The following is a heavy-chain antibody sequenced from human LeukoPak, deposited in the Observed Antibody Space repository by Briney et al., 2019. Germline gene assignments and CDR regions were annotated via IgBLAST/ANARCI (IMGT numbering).Heavy chain of an antibody. CDR3: ARDPGIAAAEDY. Sequence: ASVKVSCKVSGYTLTELSMHWVRQAPGQGLEWMGIINPSGGSTSYAQKFQGRVTMTRDTSTSTVYMELSSLRSEDTAVYYCARDPGIAAAEDYWGQGTLVTVSS. CDR2: INPSGGST. CDR1: GYTLTELS. D-gene: IGHD6-13*01. V-gene: IGHV1-46*01. J-gene: IGHJ4*02.